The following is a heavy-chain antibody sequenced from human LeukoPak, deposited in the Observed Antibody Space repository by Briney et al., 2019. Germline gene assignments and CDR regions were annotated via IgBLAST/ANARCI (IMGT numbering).Heavy chain of an antibody. D-gene: IGHD6-19*01. CDR3: VLTPLSYSSGWYFNY. CDR2: IYTSGST. CDR1: GGSISSYY. V-gene: IGHV4-4*07. Sequence: SETLSLTCTVSGGSISSYYWSWIRQPAGKGLEWIGRIYTSGSTNYNPSLKSRVTMSVDTSKNQFSLKLSPVTAADTAVYYRVLTPLSYSSGWYFNYWGQGTLVTVSS. J-gene: IGHJ4*02.